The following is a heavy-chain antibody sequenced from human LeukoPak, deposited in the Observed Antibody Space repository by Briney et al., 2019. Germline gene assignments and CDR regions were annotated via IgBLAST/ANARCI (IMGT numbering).Heavy chain of an antibody. J-gene: IGHJ3*02. Sequence: PSETLSLTCTVSSGLSTYYWSWVRQPPGKGLEWIGYINHSGSTNYNPSLKSRVTISVDTSKNQFSLKLSSVTAADTAVYYCARSVTTATFDIWGQGTMVTVSS. V-gene: IGHV4-59*08. D-gene: IGHD4-17*01. CDR3: ARSVTTATFDI. CDR2: INHSGST. CDR1: SGLSTYY.